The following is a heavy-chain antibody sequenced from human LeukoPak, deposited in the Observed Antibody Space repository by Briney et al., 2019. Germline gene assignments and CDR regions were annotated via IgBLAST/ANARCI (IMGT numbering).Heavy chain of an antibody. CDR2: ISSNGSTI. D-gene: IGHD3-16*01. V-gene: IGHV3-48*03. J-gene: IGHJ4*02. CDR1: GFTFSSYE. Sequence: PGGSLRLSCAASGFTFSSYEMNWVRQAPGKGLEWVSYISSNGSTIYYADSVKGRFTISRDNAKNSLYLQMNSLRAEDTAVYYCARDHLGELGDYWGQGTLVTVSS. CDR3: ARDHLGELGDY.